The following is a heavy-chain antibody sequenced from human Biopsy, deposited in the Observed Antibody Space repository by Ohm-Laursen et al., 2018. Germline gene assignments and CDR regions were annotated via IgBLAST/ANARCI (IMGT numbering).Heavy chain of an antibody. V-gene: IGHV1-69*01. D-gene: IGHD1-1*01. CDR1: GGTFSSYA. J-gene: IGHJ4*02. Sequence: SSVKASCKASGGTFSSYAISWVRQAPGQGLEWMGEINSMFGTTNYAQTFQGRVTITADESTSTAYMEVSSLRSEDTAVYYCAKRGVERGRPLAYWGQGTLVTVSS. CDR2: INSMFGTT. CDR3: AKRGVERGRPLAY.